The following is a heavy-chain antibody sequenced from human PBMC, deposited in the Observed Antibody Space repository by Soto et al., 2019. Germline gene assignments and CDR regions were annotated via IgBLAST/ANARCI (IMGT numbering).Heavy chain of an antibody. J-gene: IGHJ6*02. CDR1: GFTFGSYA. V-gene: IGHV3-23*01. CDR3: AKELAFRYLLYGGGLGV. D-gene: IGHD3-10*01. CDR2: ISASGGTT. Sequence: PGGSLRLSXAASGFTFGSYAMSWVRQASGKGLEWVSVISASGGTTYYADSVKGRVTISRDNSKNSLYLQMNSLRAEDTAVYFRAKELAFRYLLYGGGLGVWGQGTTVTVSS.